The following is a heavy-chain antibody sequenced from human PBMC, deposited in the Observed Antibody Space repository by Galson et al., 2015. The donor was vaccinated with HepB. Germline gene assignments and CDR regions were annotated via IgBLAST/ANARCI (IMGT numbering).Heavy chain of an antibody. J-gene: IGHJ4*02. CDR2: ISYDGSNK. CDR1: GFTFSSYV. V-gene: IGHV3-30-3*01. D-gene: IGHD3-3*01. Sequence: SLRLSCAASGFTFSSYVMHWVRQAPGKGLEWVAVISYDGSNKYYADSVKGRFTISRDNSKNTLYLQMNSLRAEDTAVYYCARGLYDFWSGYYPAATTFDYWGQGTLVTVSS. CDR3: ARGLYDFWSGYYPAATTFDY.